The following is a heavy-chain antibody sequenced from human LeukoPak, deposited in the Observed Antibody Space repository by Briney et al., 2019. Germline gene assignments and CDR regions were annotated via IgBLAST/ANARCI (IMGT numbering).Heavy chain of an antibody. CDR3: ARATAMVFDY. D-gene: IGHD5-18*01. CDR1: GGSISSYY. V-gene: IGHV4-59*08. J-gene: IGHJ4*02. CDR2: IYYSGST. Sequence: SETLSLPCTVSGGSISSYYWSWLRQPPGKGLEWIGYIYYSGSTNYNPSLKSRVTISVDTSKNQFSLKLSSVTAAGTAVYYCARATAMVFDYWGQGTLVTVSS.